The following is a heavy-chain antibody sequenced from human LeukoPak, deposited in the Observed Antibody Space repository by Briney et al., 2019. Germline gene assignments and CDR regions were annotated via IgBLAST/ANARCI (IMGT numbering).Heavy chain of an antibody. Sequence: PSETLSLTCTVSGGSISSYYWSWIRQPPGKGLEWIGYIYYSGSTNYNPSLKSRVTISVDTSKNQFSLKLSSVTAADTAVYYCARVMLLRPDRYFDLWGRGTLVTVSS. D-gene: IGHD4/OR15-4a*01. CDR2: IYYSGST. CDR1: GGSISSYY. V-gene: IGHV4-59*01. J-gene: IGHJ2*01. CDR3: ARVMLLRPDRYFDL.